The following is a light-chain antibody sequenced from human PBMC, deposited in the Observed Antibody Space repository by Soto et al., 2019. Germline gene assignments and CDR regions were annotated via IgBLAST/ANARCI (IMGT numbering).Light chain of an antibody. Sequence: QSVLTQPPSVSGAPGQRVTISCTGSSSNIGAGYDVHWYQQLPGTAPKLLIYGNSNRPSGVPDRFSGSKSGTSASLVITGLQAEDEADYYCQSYASSLSGYVFGPGTKVTVL. CDR1: SSNIGAGYD. CDR3: QSYASSLSGYV. V-gene: IGLV1-40*01. J-gene: IGLJ1*01. CDR2: GNS.